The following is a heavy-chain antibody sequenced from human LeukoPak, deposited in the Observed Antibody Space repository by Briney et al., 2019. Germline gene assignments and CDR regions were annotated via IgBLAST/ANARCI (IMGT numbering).Heavy chain of an antibody. J-gene: IGHJ5*02. V-gene: IGHV1-46*01. CDR3: ARATQSWFDP. Sequence: ASVTVSCKASGSTFTIYYLHWVRQAHGQGLEWIGIINPSGGSASYAQKFQGRVTMTRDTSTSTVYLELSSLRSGDTAVYYCARATQSWFDPWGQGTLVTVSS. CDR1: GSTFTIYY. CDR2: INPSGGSA.